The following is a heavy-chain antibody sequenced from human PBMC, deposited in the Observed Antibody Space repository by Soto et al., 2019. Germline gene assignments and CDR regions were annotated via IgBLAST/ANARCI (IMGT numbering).Heavy chain of an antibody. J-gene: IGHJ3*01. Sequence: EVLLVESGGNLARPGESLRLSCAASGFKFDDYAFHWVRQAPGKGPEWVSGITWNGVYSGYADSVKGRFTISRDNAGNSVYLRMDTLRPEDTALYYCARVHSSGWYVEPDDGWGQGTMVTVSS. D-gene: IGHD6-19*01. V-gene: IGHV3-9*01. CDR3: ARVHSSGWYVEPDDG. CDR2: ITWNGVYS. CDR1: GFKFDDYA.